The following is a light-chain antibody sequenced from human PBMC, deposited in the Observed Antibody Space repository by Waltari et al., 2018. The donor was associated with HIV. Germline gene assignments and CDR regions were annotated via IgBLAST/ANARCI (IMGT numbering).Light chain of an antibody. CDR1: QGISNF. V-gene: IGKV1-NL1*01. CDR2: LAS. CDR3: QQYYNTPPWT. J-gene: IGKJ1*01. Sequence: DIQMTQSPSSLSASVGDRVTITCRASQGISNFFAWYQQKPGKAPRLLLSLASKLESGVPSRFSGSGSGTDYTLTISRLQPEDFATYYCQQYYNTPPWTFGQGTKVEIK.